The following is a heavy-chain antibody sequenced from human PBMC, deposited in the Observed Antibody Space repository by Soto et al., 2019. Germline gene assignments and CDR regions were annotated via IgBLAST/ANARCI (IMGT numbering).Heavy chain of an antibody. CDR1: GDGVSSNSAA. CDR3: ARTLSSSAENWFDP. D-gene: IGHD6-6*01. CDR2: TYYRSKWYN. V-gene: IGHV6-1*01. Sequence: PSQTLSLTCAISGDGVSSNSAAWNWIRQSPSRGLEWLGRTYYRSKWYNDYAVSVKSRITINPDTSKSQFSLQLNSVTPEDTAVYFCARTLSSSAENWFDPWGQGTLVTVSS. J-gene: IGHJ5*02.